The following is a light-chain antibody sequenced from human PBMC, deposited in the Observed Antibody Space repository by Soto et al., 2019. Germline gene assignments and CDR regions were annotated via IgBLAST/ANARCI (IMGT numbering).Light chain of an antibody. CDR3: HQYDSIVQT. CDR2: ASS. CDR1: QSRGSNF. J-gene: IGKJ1*01. V-gene: IGKV3-20*01. Sequence: EIVLTQSPGTLSLSPWERATLSCKTSQSRGSNFLAWYQHKPGQAPRLLIYASSNRATGIPDRFSGSASGTDFTLTINRLEPEDFAVYYCHQYDSIVQTFGQGTKVDI.